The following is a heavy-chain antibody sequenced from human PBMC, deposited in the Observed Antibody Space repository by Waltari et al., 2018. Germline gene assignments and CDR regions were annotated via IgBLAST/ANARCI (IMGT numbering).Heavy chain of an antibody. CDR2: ICTSGSP. CDR3: ARSVGELSWFDP. J-gene: IGHJ5*02. D-gene: IGHD3-10*01. Sequence: VQLQESGPGLVKPSETLSLTCTVPGGSISSYYWSWIRQPAGKGLEWIGWICTSGSPNDNPPLRRGVTLSEDTSKNQFSRKRSSGTAAETAVYYCARSVGELSWFDPWGQGTLGTVSS. V-gene: IGHV4-4*08. CDR1: GGSISSYY.